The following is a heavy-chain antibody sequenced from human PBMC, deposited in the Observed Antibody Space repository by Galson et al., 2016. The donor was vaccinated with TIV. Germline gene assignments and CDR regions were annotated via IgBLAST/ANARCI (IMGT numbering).Heavy chain of an antibody. D-gene: IGHD3-3*01. Sequence: SLRLSCAASGFTFSNYAMSWVRQAPGKGLEWVSVISGSGGNTHYADSVKGRFTISRDNSKNTLYLQMNSLRAEDTAVYHCAKGRFLGWYNWFDPWGQGTLVTASS. J-gene: IGHJ5*02. CDR2: ISGSGGNT. CDR1: GFTFSNYA. V-gene: IGHV3-23*01. CDR3: AKGRFLGWYNWFDP.